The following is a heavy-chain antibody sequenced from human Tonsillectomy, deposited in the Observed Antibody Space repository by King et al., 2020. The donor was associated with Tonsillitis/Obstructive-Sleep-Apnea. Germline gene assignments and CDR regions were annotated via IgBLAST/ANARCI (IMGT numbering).Heavy chain of an antibody. D-gene: IGHD2-2*01. CDR1: GGSFSGYY. CDR3: ARVGERGKGVPAATYFDY. V-gene: IGHV4-34*01. CDR2: INHSGST. Sequence: VQLQQWGAGLLKPSETLSLTCAVYGGSFSGYYWSWIRQPPGKGLEWIGEINHSGSTNYNPSLKSRVTISVDTSKNQFSLKLSSVTAADTAVYYCARVGERGKGVPAATYFDYWGQGTLVTVSS. J-gene: IGHJ4*02.